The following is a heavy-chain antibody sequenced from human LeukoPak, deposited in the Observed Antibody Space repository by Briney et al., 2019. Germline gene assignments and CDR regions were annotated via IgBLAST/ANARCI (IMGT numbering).Heavy chain of an antibody. J-gene: IGHJ4*02. CDR3: ARDKVVGPTIFDH. CDR1: GFIFSNYW. D-gene: IGHD1-26*01. CDR2: IKQDGGEK. V-gene: IGHV3-7*03. Sequence: GGSLRLSCAASGFIFSNYWMSWVRQIPGKGLEWVANIKQDGGEKYYVDSVKGRFTISRDNAKNSLYLEMNSLRAEDTAVYYCARDKVVGPTIFDHWGQGTLVTVSS.